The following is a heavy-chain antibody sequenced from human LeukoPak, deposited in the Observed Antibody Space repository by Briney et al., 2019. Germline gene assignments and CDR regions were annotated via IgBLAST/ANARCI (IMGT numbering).Heavy chain of an antibody. Sequence: SETLSLTCTVSGVSISSSYWSWVRQPPGKGLEWVGYIYYSGDSNYNPSLKSRATISIDTSKSQFSLKVSSVTAADTAIYYCARHTYARPFDSWGQGTPVTVSS. CDR1: GVSISSSY. V-gene: IGHV4-59*08. J-gene: IGHJ4*02. CDR3: ARHTYARPFDS. D-gene: IGHD6-6*01. CDR2: IYYSGDS.